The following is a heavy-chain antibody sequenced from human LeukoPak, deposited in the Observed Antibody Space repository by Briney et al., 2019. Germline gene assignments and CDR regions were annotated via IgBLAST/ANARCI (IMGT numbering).Heavy chain of an antibody. CDR3: ARGLLYERSMVRGVILYMDV. CDR1: GYTFTSYD. D-gene: IGHD3-10*01. V-gene: IGHV1-8*01. Sequence: ASVKVSCKASGYTFTSYDINWVRQATGQGLEWMGWMNPNSGNTGYAQKFQGRVTMTRNTSISTAYMELSSLRSEDTAVYYCARGLLYERSMVRGVILYMDVWGKGTTVTVSS. CDR2: MNPNSGNT. J-gene: IGHJ6*03.